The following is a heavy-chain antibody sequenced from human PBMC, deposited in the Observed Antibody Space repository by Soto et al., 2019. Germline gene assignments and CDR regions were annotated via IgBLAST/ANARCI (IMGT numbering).Heavy chain of an antibody. Sequence: QVQLVQSGAEVKKPGASVKVSCKASGYIFTNHCIHWVRQAPGQGLEWMGIINPSGGSTNYLQKFQGRITMTRDTSTRTVYMELSSLRSEDTAVYFCARADYYDSSGFYYDCWGQGSLVTVSS. J-gene: IGHJ4*02. V-gene: IGHV1-46*01. CDR3: ARADYYDSSGFYYDC. CDR1: GYIFTNHC. D-gene: IGHD3-22*01. CDR2: INPSGGST.